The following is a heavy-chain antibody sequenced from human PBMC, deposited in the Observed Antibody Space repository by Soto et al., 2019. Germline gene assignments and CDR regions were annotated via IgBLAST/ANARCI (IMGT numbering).Heavy chain of an antibody. D-gene: IGHD4-17*01. CDR2: IYPGDSDT. V-gene: IGHV5-51*01. CDR3: ARLGGDGLEAGYYYMDV. Sequence: GESLKNSCKGSGDSFTSYWIVWVRQITGKGLEWMGIIYPGDSDTRYSPSFQGQVTISADKSISTAYLQWSSLKASDTAMYYCARLGGDGLEAGYYYMDVWGKGTTVTVSS. CDR1: GDSFTSYW. J-gene: IGHJ6*03.